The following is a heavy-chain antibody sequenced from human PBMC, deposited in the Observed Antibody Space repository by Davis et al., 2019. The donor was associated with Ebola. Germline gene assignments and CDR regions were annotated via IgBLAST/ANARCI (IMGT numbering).Heavy chain of an antibody. J-gene: IGHJ4*02. V-gene: IGHV3-23*01. D-gene: IGHD5-12*01. CDR1: GFTFSSYS. Sequence: GESLKISCAASGFTFSSYSMNWVRQAPGKGLEWVSTISGSGGSTNYADSVKGRFTISRDNSKNTLYLQMNSLRAEDTAVYYCAKPVASSKYYFDYWGQGTLVTVSS. CDR3: AKPVASSKYYFDY. CDR2: ISGSGGST.